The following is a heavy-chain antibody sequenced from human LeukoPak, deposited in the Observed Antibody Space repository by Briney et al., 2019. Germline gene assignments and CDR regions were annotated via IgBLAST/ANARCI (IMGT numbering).Heavy chain of an antibody. V-gene: IGHV3-7*01. CDR3: ERVVVRESWHDY. D-gene: IGHD2-15*01. CDR1: GLTFIKYL. J-gene: IGHJ4*02. CDR2: IKQDGSQK. Sequence: PGGSLRLSCPASGLTFIKYLMNWVRQVPGKGLGWLANIKQDGSQKYYLDSVKGRFTISRDKAKNSLYLEMNSLRAEDPAVYYCERVVVRESWHDYWGQGNLVTVSS.